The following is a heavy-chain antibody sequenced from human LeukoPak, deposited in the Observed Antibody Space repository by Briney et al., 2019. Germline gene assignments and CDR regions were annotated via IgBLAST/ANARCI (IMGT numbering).Heavy chain of an antibody. CDR3: ARYYYDSSGYYWANFDY. CDR2: IYHSGST. D-gene: IGHD3-22*01. V-gene: IGHV4-38-2*01. CDR1: GYSIISGYF. Sequence: PSETLSLTCAVSGYSIISGYFWAWIRQPPGKGLEWIGNIYHSGSTYYNPSLKSRVTISVDTSKNQFSLKLSSVTAADTAVYYCARYYYDSSGYYWANFDYWGQGTLVTVSS. J-gene: IGHJ4*02.